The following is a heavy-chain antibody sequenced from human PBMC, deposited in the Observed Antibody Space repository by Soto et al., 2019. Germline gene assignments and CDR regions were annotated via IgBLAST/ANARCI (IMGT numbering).Heavy chain of an antibody. CDR3: ARQLRFLEWLTQYYFDY. V-gene: IGHV4-39*01. CDR1: GGSISSSSYY. Sequence: PSETLSLTCTVSGGSISSSSYYWGWIRQPPGKGLEWIGSIYYSGSTYYNPSLKSRVTISVDTSKNQFSLKLSSVTAADTAVYYCARQLRFLEWLTQYYFDYWGQGTLVTVS. D-gene: IGHD3-3*01. J-gene: IGHJ4*02. CDR2: IYYSGST.